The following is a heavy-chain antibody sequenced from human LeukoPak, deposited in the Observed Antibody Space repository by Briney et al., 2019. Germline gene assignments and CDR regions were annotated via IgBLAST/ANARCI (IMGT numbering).Heavy chain of an antibody. CDR3: ARRYCSGGSCYFY. CDR2: INPSGGST. Sequence: GASVKVSCKASGYTFTSYYMHWVRQAPGQGLEWMGIINPSGGSTNYAQKFQGRVTITADESTSTAYMELSSLRSEDTAVYYCARRYCSGGSCYFYWGQGTLVTVSS. CDR1: GYTFTSYY. J-gene: IGHJ4*02. V-gene: IGHV1-46*01. D-gene: IGHD2-15*01.